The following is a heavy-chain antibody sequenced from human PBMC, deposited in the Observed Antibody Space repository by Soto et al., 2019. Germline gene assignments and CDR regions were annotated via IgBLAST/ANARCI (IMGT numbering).Heavy chain of an antibody. V-gene: IGHV3-23*01. Sequence: PGGSLILSCAASGFTFSSYPMSWVRQAPGKGLEWISGITGGATNTYYADSVKGRITISRDNSKNTLYLQLNSLRAEDTAVYYCAKEAARPGPCDSWGQGTLVTVSS. J-gene: IGHJ4*02. CDR3: AKEAARPGPCDS. CDR1: GFTFSSYP. D-gene: IGHD6-6*01. CDR2: ITGGATNT.